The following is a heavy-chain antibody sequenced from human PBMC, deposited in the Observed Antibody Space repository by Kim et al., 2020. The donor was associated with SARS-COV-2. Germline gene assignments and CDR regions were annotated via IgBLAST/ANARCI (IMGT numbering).Heavy chain of an antibody. D-gene: IGHD5-12*01. J-gene: IGHJ3*01. CDR2: IAADGSGI. CDR3: TRVLAGNSGLFDV. CDR1: GSTLSGYW. V-gene: IGHV3-74*01. Sequence: GGSLRLSCAASGSTLSGYWMHWVRQVPGKGLVWVSRIAADGSGITYADPVKGRFTISRDNAKNTLYLQMNSLRTEDMGLYHCTRVLAGNSGLFDVWGQGTMVTISS.